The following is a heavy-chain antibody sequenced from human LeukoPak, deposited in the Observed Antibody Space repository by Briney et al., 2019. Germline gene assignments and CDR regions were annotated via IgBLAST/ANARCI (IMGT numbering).Heavy chain of an antibody. CDR3: GKGGYSYGTLDY. CDR1: EFTFSNYG. D-gene: IGHD5-18*01. V-gene: IGHV3-23*01. J-gene: IGHJ4*02. CDR2: ITGSGGST. Sequence: GGSLRLSRAASEFTFSNYGMSWVRQAPGKGLEWVSTITGSGGSTYYADSVKGRFTISRDNSKNTLYLQMNSLRAEDTAVYYCGKGGYSYGTLDYWGQGTLVTVSS.